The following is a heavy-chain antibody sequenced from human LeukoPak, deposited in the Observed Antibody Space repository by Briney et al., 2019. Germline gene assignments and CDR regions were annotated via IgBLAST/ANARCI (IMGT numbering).Heavy chain of an antibody. Sequence: SQTLSLTCTVSGGSISSGGYSWSWIRQHPGKGLEWIGYIYYSGSTYYNPSLKSRVTISVDTSKNQFSLKLSSVTAADTAVYYCARGTAVAGPDYWGQGTLVTVSS. V-gene: IGHV4-31*03. CDR1: GGSISSGGYS. J-gene: IGHJ4*02. D-gene: IGHD6-19*01. CDR2: IYYSGST. CDR3: ARGTAVAGPDY.